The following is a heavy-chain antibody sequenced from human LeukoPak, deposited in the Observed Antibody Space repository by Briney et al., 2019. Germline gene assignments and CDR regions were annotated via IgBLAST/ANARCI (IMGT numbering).Heavy chain of an antibody. CDR3: ANNGVSPNYYYGMNV. J-gene: IGHJ6*02. CDR2: IWYDGSNI. Sequence: RSGGSLRLSCATSGFTFSSYGMHWVRQAPGKGLEWVAVIWYDGSNIHYADSVQGRFTISRDSSKNMLYLQMNSLRAEDTGVYYCANNGVSPNYYYGMNVWGQGTTVTVSS. D-gene: IGHD2-8*01. V-gene: IGHV3-33*06. CDR1: GFTFSSYG.